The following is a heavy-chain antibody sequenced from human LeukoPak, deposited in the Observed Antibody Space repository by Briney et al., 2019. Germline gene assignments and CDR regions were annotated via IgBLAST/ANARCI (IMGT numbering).Heavy chain of an antibody. D-gene: IGHD3-10*01. J-gene: IGHJ4*02. Sequence: GGSLRLSCTASGFIFSRYEMSWVRQAPGKGLEWISYISSGGTAMFYADSVKGRFTISRGDARNSLYLQVNSLRAEDTAAYYCARGGYHRSGSYLYFDYWGQETLVTVSS. CDR3: ARGGYHRSGSYLYFDY. CDR1: GFIFSRYE. CDR2: ISSGGTAM. V-gene: IGHV3-48*03.